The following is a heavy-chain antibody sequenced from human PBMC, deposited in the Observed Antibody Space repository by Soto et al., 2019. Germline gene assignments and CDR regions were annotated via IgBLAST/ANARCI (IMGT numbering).Heavy chain of an antibody. J-gene: IGHJ4*02. Sequence: SETLSLTCTVSGGSISSYYWSWIRQPPGKGLEWIGYIYYSGSTNYNPSLKSRVTISVDTSKNQFSLKLSSVTAADTAVYYCARHGHSGTFDYWGQGTLVTVSS. CDR3: ARHGHSGTFDY. V-gene: IGHV4-59*08. CDR2: IYYSGST. D-gene: IGHD1-26*01. CDR1: GGSISSYY.